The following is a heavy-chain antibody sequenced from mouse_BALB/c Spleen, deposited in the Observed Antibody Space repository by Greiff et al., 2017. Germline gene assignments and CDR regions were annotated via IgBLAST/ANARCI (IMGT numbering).Heavy chain of an antibody. Sequence: EVNLVESGGGLVQPGGSRKLSCAASGFTFSSFGMHWVRQAPEKGLEWVAYISSGSSTIYYADTVTGRFTISRDNPKNTLFLQMTSLRSEDTAMYYCAREERYGGYYFDYWGQGTTLTVSS. CDR1: GFTFSSFG. CDR3: AREERYGGYYFDY. D-gene: IGHD2-14*01. V-gene: IGHV5-17*02. J-gene: IGHJ2*01. CDR2: ISSGSSTI.